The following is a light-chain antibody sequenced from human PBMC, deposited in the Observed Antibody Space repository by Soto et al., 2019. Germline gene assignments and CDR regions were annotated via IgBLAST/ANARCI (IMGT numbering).Light chain of an antibody. V-gene: IGKV1-16*02. CDR3: QQYHSYPAT. CDR2: GAS. Sequence: DIQMTQSPSSLSASVGDRVTITCRASQDISNFLAWFHQAPGKAPKSLIYGASSLQSGVPSKFSGSGSGTEFTLTISSLQPEDVGTYYCQQYHSYPATFGGGTKVEIQ. J-gene: IGKJ4*01. CDR1: QDISNF.